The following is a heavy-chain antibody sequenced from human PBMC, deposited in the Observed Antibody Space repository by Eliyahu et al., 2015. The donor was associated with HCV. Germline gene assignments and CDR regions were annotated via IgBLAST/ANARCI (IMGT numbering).Heavy chain of an antibody. CDR3: ANLGPSGSYD. J-gene: IGHJ4*02. Sequence: QVQLQESGPGLVKPSGTLSLTCAVSGASISSTNWWSWVRQPPGKGLEWIGEIHQSGNTNYNPPLKSRVTISLDKSKNQFSLKLDSVTAADTALYYCANLGPSGSYDWGQGILVTVSS. V-gene: IGHV4-4*02. D-gene: IGHD1-26*01. CDR2: IHQSGNT. CDR1: GASISSTNW.